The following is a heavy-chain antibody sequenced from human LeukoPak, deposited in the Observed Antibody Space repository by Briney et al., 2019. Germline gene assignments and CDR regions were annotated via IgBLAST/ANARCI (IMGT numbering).Heavy chain of an antibody. V-gene: IGHV1-18*01. CDR2: ISAYNGNT. J-gene: IGHJ4*02. Sequence: GASVKVSCKASGGTFSSYATSWVRQAPGQGLEWMGWISAYNGNTNSAQKFQGRVTITTDTSTSTAYMELRSLRSDDTAVFYCVRDLGVDTSMIFFDYWGQGTLVTVSS. CDR3: VRDLGVDTSMIFFDY. CDR1: GGTFSSYA. D-gene: IGHD5-18*01.